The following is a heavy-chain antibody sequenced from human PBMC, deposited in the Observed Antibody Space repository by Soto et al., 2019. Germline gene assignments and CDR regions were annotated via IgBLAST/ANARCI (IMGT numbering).Heavy chain of an antibody. CDR1: GGTFSSYA. CDR3: ATSSRGYCSSTSCYSGFAYYYYSGMDV. CDR2: IIPIFGTA. Sequence: QVQLVQSGAEVKKPGSSVKVSCKASGGTFSSYAISWVRQAPGQGLEWMGGIIPIFGTANYAQKFQGRVTITADESTSTAYMELSSLRSEDTAVYYCATSSRGYCSSTSCYSGFAYYYYSGMDVWGQGTTVTVSS. D-gene: IGHD2-2*01. J-gene: IGHJ6*02. V-gene: IGHV1-69*01.